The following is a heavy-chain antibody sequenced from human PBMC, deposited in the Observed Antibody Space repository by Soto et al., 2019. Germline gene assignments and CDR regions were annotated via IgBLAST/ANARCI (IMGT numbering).Heavy chain of an antibody. CDR3: ARERYESSGPPVY. V-gene: IGHV1-18*04. Sequence: ASVKVSWKASGYTFTNHGLSWVRQAPGQGPEWMGWISPHNGNTNYAQRFQGRVTMTTDTSTTTAYMELRSLRSDDTAVYFCARERYESSGPPVYWGQGTLVTVSS. CDR2: ISPHNGNT. CDR1: GYTFTNHG. J-gene: IGHJ4*02. D-gene: IGHD3-22*01.